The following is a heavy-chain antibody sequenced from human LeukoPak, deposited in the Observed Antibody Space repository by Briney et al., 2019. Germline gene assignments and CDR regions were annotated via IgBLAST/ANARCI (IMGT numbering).Heavy chain of an antibody. CDR3: ASGYRGSCFDY. CDR1: GASISRGGYY. CDR2: IYYSGST. D-gene: IGHD5-18*01. V-gene: IGHV4-31*03. Sequence: PSETLSLTCTVSGASISRGGYYWSWIRQHPGKGLEWIGYIYYSGSTYYNPSLKRRVTISVDTSKNQFSLKLSSVTAADTAVYYCASGYRGSCFDYWGQGTLVTVSS. J-gene: IGHJ4*02.